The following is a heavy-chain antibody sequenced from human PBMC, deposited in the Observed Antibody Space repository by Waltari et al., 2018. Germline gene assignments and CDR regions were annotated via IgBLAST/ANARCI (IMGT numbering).Heavy chain of an antibody. CDR3: ARERRTTYYYDSSGYYYDAFDI. V-gene: IGHV4-38-2*02. J-gene: IGHJ3*02. Sequence: QVQLQESGPGLVKPSETLSLTCAVSGYSISSGYYWGWIRQTPGKGREWIGSIYHSGSTYYNPSLKSRVTISVDTSKNQFSLKLSSVTAADTAVYYCARERRTTYYYDSSGYYYDAFDIWGQGTMVTVSS. D-gene: IGHD3-22*01. CDR2: IYHSGST. CDR1: GYSISSGYY.